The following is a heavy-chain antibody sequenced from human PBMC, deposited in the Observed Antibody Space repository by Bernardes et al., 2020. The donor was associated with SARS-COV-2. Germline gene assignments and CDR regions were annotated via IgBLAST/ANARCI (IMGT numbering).Heavy chain of an antibody. J-gene: IGHJ6*02. V-gene: IGHV4-39*01. CDR3: TRGVEISGEVVLYYYGLDG. Sequence: SETLSLTCTVSSGSISNSNYYWGWIRQPPGKGLEWIVSIYSSGTTYKNPSLQSRVTKSVDTSKYQFSLKLSSVTAADTALYYCTRGVEISGEVVLYYYGLDGWSQGTTVTVSS. CDR2: IYSSGTT. CDR1: SGSISNSNYY. D-gene: IGHD3-3*01.